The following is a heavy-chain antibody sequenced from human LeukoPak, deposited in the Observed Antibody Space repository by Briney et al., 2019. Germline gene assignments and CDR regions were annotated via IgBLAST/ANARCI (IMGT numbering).Heavy chain of an antibody. Sequence: PSQTLSLTCTVSGPSITSGGYYWNWLRQHPQRGREWIGYLYYTGSSFYNPSLKSRVTISVDTSENQFSLNLNSVTAADTAVYYCATKPGYCSGGSCYSQNGNWFDPWGQGTLVTVSS. CDR1: GPSITSGGYY. CDR3: ATKPGYCSGGSCYSQNGNWFDP. J-gene: IGHJ5*02. D-gene: IGHD2-15*01. CDR2: LYYTGSS. V-gene: IGHV4-31*03.